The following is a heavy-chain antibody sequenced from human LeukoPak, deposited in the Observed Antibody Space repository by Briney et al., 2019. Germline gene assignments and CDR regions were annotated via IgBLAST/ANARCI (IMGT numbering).Heavy chain of an antibody. Sequence: PSETLSLTCTVSGGSISSYYWSWIRQPPGKGLEWIGYIYYSGSTNYNPSLKSRVTISVDTSKNLFSLKLSSVTAADTAVYYCARARGNNWFDPWGQGTLVTVSS. CDR2: IYYSGST. J-gene: IGHJ5*02. CDR1: GGSISSYY. V-gene: IGHV4-59*01. CDR3: ARARGNNWFDP.